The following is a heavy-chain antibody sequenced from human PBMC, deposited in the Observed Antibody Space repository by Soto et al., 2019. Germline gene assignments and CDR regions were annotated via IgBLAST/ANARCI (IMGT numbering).Heavy chain of an antibody. CDR1: GLTFSNYW. J-gene: IGHJ6*04. CDR2: IKEDGSEK. Sequence: EVQLVESGGGSVQPGGSLRLTCTASGLTFSNYWMSWVRQAPGKGLEWVANIKEDGSEKDYVDSVKGRFTISRDNAKNLLYLHMNCLRVEDTAVYYCARGDVWGKGTTVTVAS. V-gene: IGHV3-7*01. CDR3: ARGDV.